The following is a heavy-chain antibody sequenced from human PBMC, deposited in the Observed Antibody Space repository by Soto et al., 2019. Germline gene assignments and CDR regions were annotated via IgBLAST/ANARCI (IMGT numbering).Heavy chain of an antibody. CDR1: GYTFTIYC. Sequence: PGESLKISCQVSGYTFTIYCIGWVRQMPGKGLEWMGIIYPSDSDTRYSPSFQGQVTISADQSINTAYLQWDSLTASDTAIYYCARPANTVADHFDLWGQGTPVTVSS. V-gene: IGHV5-51*01. CDR2: IYPSDSDT. D-gene: IGHD4-17*01. J-gene: IGHJ4*02. CDR3: ARPANTVADHFDL.